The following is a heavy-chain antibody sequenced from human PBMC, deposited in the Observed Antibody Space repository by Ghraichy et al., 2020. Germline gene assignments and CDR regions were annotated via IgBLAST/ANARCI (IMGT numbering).Heavy chain of an antibody. Sequence: ETLSLTCTVSGGSISSSSYYWGWIRQPPGKGLEWIGSIYYSGSTYYNPSLKSRVTISVDTSKNQFSLKLSSVTAADTAVYYCARLGPDTVTTYQFDYWGQGTLVTVSS. CDR1: GGSISSSSYY. D-gene: IGHD4-17*01. CDR3: ARLGPDTVTTYQFDY. J-gene: IGHJ4*02. CDR2: IYYSGST. V-gene: IGHV4-39*01.